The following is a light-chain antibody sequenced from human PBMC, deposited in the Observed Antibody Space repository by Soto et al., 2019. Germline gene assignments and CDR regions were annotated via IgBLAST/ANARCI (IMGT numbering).Light chain of an antibody. CDR3: MQTLQTPLT. V-gene: IGKV2-28*01. CDR2: FGS. Sequence: DIVMTQSPLSLPVTPGEPASISCRSSQSLLHSSGHHCLDWYLQKPGQSPQLLSYFGSNRASGVPDRCSGSGSGTDFTLKISRVEAEDVGLYYCMQTLQTPLTFGGVTKVEIK. CDR1: QSLLHSSGHHC. J-gene: IGKJ4*01.